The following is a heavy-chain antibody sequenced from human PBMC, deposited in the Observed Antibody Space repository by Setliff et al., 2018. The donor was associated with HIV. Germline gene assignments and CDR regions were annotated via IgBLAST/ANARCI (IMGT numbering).Heavy chain of an antibody. Sequence: SESLSLTSTVSGGSIRSGDYYWSWIRQHPRKGLAWIGYIYYTGSTYYNPSLKSRVTISLDTSKNQFSLKLTSMTAADTAVYYCAREWRGRDSKYMEVWGKGTTVTVSS. D-gene: IGHD3-10*01. CDR2: IYYTGST. CDR1: GGSIRSGDYY. CDR3: AREWRGRDSKYMEV. V-gene: IGHV4-31*03. J-gene: IGHJ6*03.